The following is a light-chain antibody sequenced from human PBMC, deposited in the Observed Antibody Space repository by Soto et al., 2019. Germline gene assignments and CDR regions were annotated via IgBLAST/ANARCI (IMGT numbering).Light chain of an antibody. Sequence: QSVLTQPPSVSGAPGQRVTISCTGSSSNIGAGYDVHWYQHLPGTAPKLLIYGNSNRPSGVPDRFSGSKSGTSASLAITGLQAEDEADYYCQSYDSRLSAWVFGGGTKVTVL. V-gene: IGLV1-40*01. CDR1: SSNIGAGYD. J-gene: IGLJ3*02. CDR3: QSYDSRLSAWV. CDR2: GNS.